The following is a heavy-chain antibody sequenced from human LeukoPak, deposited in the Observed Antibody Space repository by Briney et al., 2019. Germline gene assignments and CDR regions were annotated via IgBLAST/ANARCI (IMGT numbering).Heavy chain of an antibody. V-gene: IGHV3-53*04. CDR3: TRDLSGVNPFDY. D-gene: IGHD2-8*01. J-gene: IGHJ4*02. CDR1: GFTVSSNY. CDR2: IYSGGST. Sequence: GGSLRLSCAVSGFTVSSNYMSWVRQPPGKGLEWVSVIYSGGSTYYAGSVKGRFTISRHDSRGTLYLQMNSLRVEDTAVYYCTRDLSGVNPFDYWGQGTLVTVSS.